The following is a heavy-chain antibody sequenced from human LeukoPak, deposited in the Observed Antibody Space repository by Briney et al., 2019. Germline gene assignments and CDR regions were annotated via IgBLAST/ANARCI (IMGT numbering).Heavy chain of an antibody. D-gene: IGHD3-16*02. CDR3: ARGAPPYYVWGSYRYYYGMDV. J-gene: IGHJ6*02. CDR2: IYYSGST. V-gene: IGHV4-59*01. CDR1: GGSISSYY. Sequence: PSETLSLTCTVSGGSISSYYWSWIRQPPGKGPEWIGYIYYSGSTNYNPSLKSRVTISVDTSKNQFSLKLSSVTAADTAVYYCARGAPPYYVWGSYRYYYGMDVWGQGTTVTVSS.